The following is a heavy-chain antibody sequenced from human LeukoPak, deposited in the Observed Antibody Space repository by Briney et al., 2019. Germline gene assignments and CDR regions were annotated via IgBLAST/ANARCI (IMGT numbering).Heavy chain of an antibody. CDR1: GFTFSSYW. V-gene: IGHV3-7*01. D-gene: IGHD3-10*01. CDR3: ARYRPKTMVRGVIIIYFDY. J-gene: IGHJ4*02. Sequence: GGSLRLSCAASGFTFSSYWMSWVRQAPGKGLEWVANIKQDGSEKYYVDSVKGRFTISRDNAKNSLYLQMNSLRAEDTAVYYCARYRPKTMVRGVIIIYFDYWGQGTLATVSS. CDR2: IKQDGSEK.